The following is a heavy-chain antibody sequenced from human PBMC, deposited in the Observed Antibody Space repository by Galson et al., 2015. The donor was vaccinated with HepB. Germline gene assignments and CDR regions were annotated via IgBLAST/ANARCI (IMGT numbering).Heavy chain of an antibody. V-gene: IGHV3-53*05. CDR1: GFTVSSNY. J-gene: IGHJ4*02. CDR3: AKDQGRWLQFFFDY. CDR2: IYSGGST. D-gene: IGHD5-24*01. Sequence: SLRLSCAASGFTVSSNYMSWVRQAPGKGLEWVSVIYSGGSTYYADSVKGRFTISRDNSKNTLYLQMNSLRAEDTAVYYCAKDQGRWLQFFFDYWGQGTLVTVSS.